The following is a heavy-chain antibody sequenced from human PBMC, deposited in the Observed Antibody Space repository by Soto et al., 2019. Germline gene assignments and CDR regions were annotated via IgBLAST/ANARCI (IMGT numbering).Heavy chain of an antibody. CDR1: GFSLSTSGVG. V-gene: IGHV2-5*02. J-gene: IGHJ4*02. CDR2: IYWDDDK. Sequence: QITLKESGPTLVKPTQTLTLTCTFSGFSLSTSGVGVGWIRQPPGKALEWLALIYWDDDKRYSPSLKSRPTITKNNTKNQVGLTITIMDPVDTATYYGAHRRSRQHGGGFDYWCQGTLVTVSS. D-gene: IGHD6-13*01. CDR3: AHRRSRQHGGGFDY.